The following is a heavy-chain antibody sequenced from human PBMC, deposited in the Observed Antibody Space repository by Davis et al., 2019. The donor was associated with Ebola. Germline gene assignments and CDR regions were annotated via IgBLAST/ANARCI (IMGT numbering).Heavy chain of an antibody. D-gene: IGHD1-26*01. J-gene: IGHJ6*02. CDR1: GYSFTSYW. CDR3: ARQARRVGATLYYYYGMDV. V-gene: IGHV5-51*01. Sequence: PGGSLRLSCKGSGYSFTSYWIGWVRQMPGKGLEWMGIIYPGDSDTRYSPSFQGQVTISADKSISTAYLQWSSLKASDTAMYYCARQARRVGATLYYYYGMDVWGQGTTVTVSS. CDR2: IYPGDSDT.